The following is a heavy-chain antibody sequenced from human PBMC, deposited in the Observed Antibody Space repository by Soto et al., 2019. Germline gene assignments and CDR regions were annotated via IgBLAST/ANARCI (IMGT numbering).Heavy chain of an antibody. V-gene: IGHV3-23*01. CDR2: FSGGRDTT. J-gene: IGHJ5*02. D-gene: IGHD2-8*02. Sequence: VQLLESGGGLVQPGGSLRLSCVASGFTFSSYAMDWVLQAPGHRLEWVATFSGGRDTTWHADSVKGRFTVSRDSSKNASSLPMHSLRPEYTALDYGAKASSATCTGHMFYSFDTWDQGELVIVSS. CDR1: GFTFSSYA. CDR3: AKASSATCTGHMFYSFDT.